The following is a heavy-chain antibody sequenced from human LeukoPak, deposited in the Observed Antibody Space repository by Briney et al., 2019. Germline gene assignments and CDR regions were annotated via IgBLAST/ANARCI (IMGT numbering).Heavy chain of an antibody. CDR3: ARGRYYYDSSGYSSPGGY. Sequence: SETLSLTCAVYGGSFSGYYWSWIRQPPGKGLEWIGEINHSGSTNYNPSLKSLVTISVDTSKNQFSLKLSSVTAADTAVYYCARGRYYYDSSGYSSPGGYWGQGTLVTVSS. V-gene: IGHV4-34*01. J-gene: IGHJ4*02. CDR2: INHSGST. D-gene: IGHD3-22*01. CDR1: GGSFSGYY.